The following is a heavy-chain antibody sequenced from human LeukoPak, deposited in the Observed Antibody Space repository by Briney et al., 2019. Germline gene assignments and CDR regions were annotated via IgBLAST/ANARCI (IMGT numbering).Heavy chain of an antibody. J-gene: IGHJ5*02. CDR3: ARGEGGYDSNDP. CDR1: GGTFSSYA. CDR2: IISIFGTA. Sequence: SVKVSCKATGGTFSSYAIRWLRQAPAQGLEWMGGIISIFGTANYAQKFQGRVTLTADESTSTAYMELSSLRSEDTAVYYCARGEGGYDSNDPWGQGTLVTVSS. D-gene: IGHD5-12*01. V-gene: IGHV1-69*01.